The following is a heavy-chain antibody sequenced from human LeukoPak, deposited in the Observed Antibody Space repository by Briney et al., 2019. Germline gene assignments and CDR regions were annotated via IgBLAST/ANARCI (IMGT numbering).Heavy chain of an antibody. J-gene: IGHJ4*02. CDR2: IYYSGST. Sequence: KPSETLSLTCTVSGGSISSYYWSWIRQPPGKGLEWIGYIYYSGSTNYNPSLKSRVTISVDTSKNQFSLKLSSVTAAGTAVYYCARVNDYGGNPRLVFFDYWGQGTLVTVSS. CDR1: GGSISSYY. V-gene: IGHV4-59*01. CDR3: ARVNDYGGNPRLVFFDY. D-gene: IGHD4-23*01.